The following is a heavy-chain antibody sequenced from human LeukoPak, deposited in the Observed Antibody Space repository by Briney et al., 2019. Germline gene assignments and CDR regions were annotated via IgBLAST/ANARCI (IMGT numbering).Heavy chain of an antibody. J-gene: IGHJ6*02. Sequence: PGGSLRLSCAASGFTFSSYAMHWVRQAPGEGLEWVAVISYDGSNKYYADSVKGRFTIPRDNSKNTLYLQMNSLRAEDTAVYYCARDSLGYCSGGSCPNYYYGMDVWGQGTTVTVSS. V-gene: IGHV3-30-3*01. CDR3: ARDSLGYCSGGSCPNYYYGMDV. CDR1: GFTFSSYA. CDR2: ISYDGSNK. D-gene: IGHD2-15*01.